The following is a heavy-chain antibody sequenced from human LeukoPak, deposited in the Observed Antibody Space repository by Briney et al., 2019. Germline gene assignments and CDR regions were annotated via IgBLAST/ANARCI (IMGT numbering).Heavy chain of an antibody. CDR3: AKGGPGGRVGQIWYFDV. V-gene: IGHV3-9*01. D-gene: IGHD1-1*01. CDR1: GFMFDENA. CDR2: ITWNSGGV. J-gene: IGHJ2*01. Sequence: PGGSLRLSCAASGFMFDENAMHWVRQAPGRGLEWVSGITWNSGGVGYADSVKGRFTISRDNGKNSLYLQMNGLRDEDTALYYCAKGGPGGRVGQIWYFDVWGRGTLVTVSS.